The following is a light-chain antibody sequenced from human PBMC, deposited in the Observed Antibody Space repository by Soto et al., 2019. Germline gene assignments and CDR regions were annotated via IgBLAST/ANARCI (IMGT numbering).Light chain of an antibody. Sequence: MVMTQSPATLSVSPGERATLSCRASQSVSTKLAWYQQKPGQAPRLLIYGASTRATGIPARFSGSGSGTDFTLTISSLQSEDFAVYYCQQYNNWPYTFGPGIRVDIK. CDR2: GAS. CDR3: QQYNNWPYT. V-gene: IGKV3D-15*01. CDR1: QSVSTK. J-gene: IGKJ3*01.